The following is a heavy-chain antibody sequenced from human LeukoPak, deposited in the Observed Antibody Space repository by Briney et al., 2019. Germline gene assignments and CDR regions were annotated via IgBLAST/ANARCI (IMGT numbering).Heavy chain of an antibody. CDR2: IYSGGST. J-gene: IGHJ4*02. CDR3: ARELSVAGITYFDY. D-gene: IGHD6-19*01. CDR1: GFTVSSNY. V-gene: IGHV3-66*01. Sequence: GGSLRLSCVVSGFTVSSNYMSWFRQAPGKGLEWVSVIYSGGSTYYADSVKGRFTISRDNSKNTLYLQMNSLRAEDTAVYYCARELSVAGITYFDYWGQGTLVTVSS.